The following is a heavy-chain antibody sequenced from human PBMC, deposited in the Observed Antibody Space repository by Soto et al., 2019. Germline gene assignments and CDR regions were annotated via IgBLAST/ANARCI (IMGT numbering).Heavy chain of an antibody. J-gene: IGHJ6*02. D-gene: IGHD2-21*02. CDR2: INPSGGST. CDR1: GYTFTSYY. CDR3: ATPVAATAENVYYYYYGMDV. Sequence: QVQLVQSGAEVKKPGASVKVSCKASGYTFTSYYMHWVRQAPGQGLEWMGIINPSGGSTSYAQKFQGRVNMTRDTSTSTVYMELSSLRSEDTAVYYCATPVAATAENVYYYYYGMDVWGQGTTVTVSS. V-gene: IGHV1-46*01.